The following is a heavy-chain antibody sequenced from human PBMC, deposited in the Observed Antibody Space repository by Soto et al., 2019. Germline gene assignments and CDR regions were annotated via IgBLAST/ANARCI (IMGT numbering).Heavy chain of an antibody. CDR3: APLPIGGYSYGGWFAP. Sequence: ASVKVSCTASGGTFSSYTISWVRQAPGQGLEWMGRIIPILGIANYAQKFQGRVTITADKSTSTAYMELSSLRSEDTAVFYCAPLPIGGYSYGGWFAPWGQGTLVTVSS. V-gene: IGHV1-69*02. CDR2: IIPILGIA. D-gene: IGHD5-18*01. CDR1: GGTFSSYT. J-gene: IGHJ5*02.